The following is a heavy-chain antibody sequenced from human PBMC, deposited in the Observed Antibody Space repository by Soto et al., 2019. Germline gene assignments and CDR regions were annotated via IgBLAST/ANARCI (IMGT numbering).Heavy chain of an antibody. CDR1: GGSFSGYY. Sequence: NPSETLSLTCAVYGGSFSGYYWSWIRQPPGKGLEWIGEINHSGSTNYNPSLKSRVTISVDTSKNQFSLKLSSVTAADTAVYYCARGPGYCSSTSCYGNYYYYYGMDVWGQGTTVTVSS. CDR3: ARGPGYCSSTSCYGNYYYYYGMDV. CDR2: INHSGST. V-gene: IGHV4-34*01. J-gene: IGHJ6*02. D-gene: IGHD2-2*03.